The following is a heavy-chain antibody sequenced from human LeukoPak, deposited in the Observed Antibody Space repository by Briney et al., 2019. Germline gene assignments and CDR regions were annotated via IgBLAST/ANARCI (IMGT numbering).Heavy chain of an antibody. CDR3: ARVLHRQQLARTTLGY. CDR1: GYTFTSYY. CDR2: INPSGGST. J-gene: IGHJ4*02. Sequence: GASVKVSCKASGYTFTSYYMHWVRQAPGQGLEWMGIINPSGGSTSYAQKFQGRVTMTRDMSTSTVYMELSSLRSEDTAVYYCARVLHRQQLARTTLGYWGQGTLVTVSS. V-gene: IGHV1-46*01. D-gene: IGHD6-13*01.